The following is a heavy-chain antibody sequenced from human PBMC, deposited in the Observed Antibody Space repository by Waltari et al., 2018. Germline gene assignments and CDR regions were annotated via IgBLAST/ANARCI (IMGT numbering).Heavy chain of an antibody. V-gene: IGHV4-31*03. CDR2: IYNSGSN. J-gene: IGHJ4*02. D-gene: IGHD2-2*01. CDR1: DVPISGGAYH. Sequence: QLQESGQALVHPYQTLSLTCTVSDVPISGGAYHWSWAGVDPGKGREWIGDIYNSGSNCYIPILMGRVTISVDTSKNQFSLKLSSVTAADTAVYYCAKATCSRTSCYAFDYWGQGTLVTVSS. CDR3: AKATCSRTSCYAFDY.